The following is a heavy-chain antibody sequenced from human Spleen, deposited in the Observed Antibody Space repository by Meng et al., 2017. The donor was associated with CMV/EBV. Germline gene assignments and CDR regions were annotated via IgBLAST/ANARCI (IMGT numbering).Heavy chain of an antibody. CDR3: ARIGFLEGFLNHWSFNL. V-gene: IGHV3-7*01. CDR2: IKEDGSEK. J-gene: IGHJ2*01. D-gene: IGHD3-3*02. Sequence: GESLKISCAASGFSFSMDWMSWVRQAPGKGLEWVANIKEDGSEKYYVDSVKGRFTISRDNAKNSLYLQMNSLRAEDTAFYYCARIGFLEGFLNHWSFNLWGRGTLVTVSS. CDR1: GFSFSMDW.